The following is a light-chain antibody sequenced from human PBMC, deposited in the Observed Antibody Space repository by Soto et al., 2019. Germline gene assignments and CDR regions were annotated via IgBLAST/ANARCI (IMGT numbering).Light chain of an antibody. J-gene: IGKJ5*01. CDR1: QFVSSR. Sequence: DIVVTQSPATLSASPGERVTLSCRASQFVSSRLAWYQQRPGQVPRLLIYDTSTRAPGIPARFSGSGSGTDFTLTISSLEPEDLAVYYCQQRSNWPITFGQGTRLEIK. CDR2: DTS. V-gene: IGKV3-11*01. CDR3: QQRSNWPIT.